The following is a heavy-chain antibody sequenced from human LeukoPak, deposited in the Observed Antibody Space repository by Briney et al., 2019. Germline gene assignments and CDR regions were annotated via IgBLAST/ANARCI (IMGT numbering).Heavy chain of an antibody. J-gene: IGHJ4*02. V-gene: IGHV1-3*01. D-gene: IGHD6-13*01. CDR2: INAGDGNT. CDR1: GYTFTSYA. CDR3: ARGVLREQQLGLDY. Sequence: ASVKVSCKASGYTFTSYAIHWVRQAPGQRLEWMGWINAGDGNTQYSQKFQGRVTITRDTSASTAYMELSSLRSEDTAVYYCARGVLREQQLGLDYWGQGTLVTVSS.